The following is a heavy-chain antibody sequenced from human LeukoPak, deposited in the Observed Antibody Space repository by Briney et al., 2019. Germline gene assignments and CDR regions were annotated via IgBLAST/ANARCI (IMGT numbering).Heavy chain of an antibody. CDR2: IYYSGST. J-gene: IGHJ4*02. CDR3: AREKAADSGFDY. Sequence: PSETLSLTCTVSGGSISSSSYYWGWIRQPPGKGLEWIGSIYYSGSTYYNPSLKSRVTISVDTSKNQFSLKLSSVTAADTAVYYCAREKAADSGFDYWGQGTLVTVSS. D-gene: IGHD6-13*01. CDR1: GGSISSSSYY. V-gene: IGHV4-39*02.